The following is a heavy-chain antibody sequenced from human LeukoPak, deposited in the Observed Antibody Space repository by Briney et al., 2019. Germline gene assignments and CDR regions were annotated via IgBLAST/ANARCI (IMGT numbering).Heavy chain of an antibody. V-gene: IGHV4-4*07. CDR1: GGYIHTYY. CDR3: ARDREHSYGSDFGH. CDR2: ANVGGHR. Sequence: SDTLSLTCTVSGGYIHTYYWAWIRQPAGKGVEWVGRANVGGHRDYNPSLKSRVSMSIDESANQFSLNLMSVTAADTAVYYCARDREHSYGSDFGHWGQGILVTVSA. J-gene: IGHJ4*02. D-gene: IGHD5-18*01.